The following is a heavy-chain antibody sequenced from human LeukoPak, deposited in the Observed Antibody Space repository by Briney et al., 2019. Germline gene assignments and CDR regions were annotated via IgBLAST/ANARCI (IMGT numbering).Heavy chain of an antibody. D-gene: IGHD2-21*02. V-gene: IGHV4-39*07. Sequence: SETLSLTCTVSGGSISSSSYYWGWIRQPPGKGLEWIGSIYYSGSTYYNPSLKSRVTISVDTSKNQFSLKLSPVTAADTAVYYCAREALRVVTYGTAFDIWGQGTMVTVSS. CDR3: AREALRVVTYGTAFDI. J-gene: IGHJ3*02. CDR1: GGSISSSSYY. CDR2: IYYSGST.